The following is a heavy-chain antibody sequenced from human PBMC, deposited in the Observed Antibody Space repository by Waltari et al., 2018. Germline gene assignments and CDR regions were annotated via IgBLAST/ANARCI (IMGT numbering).Heavy chain of an antibody. V-gene: IGHV1-69*12. CDR2: IIPSYGTP. D-gene: IGHD1-26*01. CDR1: GGTFGPYA. CDR3: AKRIVGGPFDV. Sequence: QVHLVQSGAEVRKPGSSVKVSCEASGGTFGPYAISWVRQAPGQGLEWMGGIIPSYGTPNYAQKFQGRVNVAADELTTTAYMELSSLRSDDTAVYYCAKRIVGGPFDVWGQGTMVTVSS. J-gene: IGHJ3*01.